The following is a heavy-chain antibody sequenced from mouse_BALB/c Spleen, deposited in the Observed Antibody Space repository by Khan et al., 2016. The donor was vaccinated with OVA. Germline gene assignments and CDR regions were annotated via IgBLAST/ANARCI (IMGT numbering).Heavy chain of an antibody. CDR3: ARKNGSDFDY. V-gene: IGHV1-20*02. Sequence: EVQLQESGPELVKPGASVKISCKASGYSFTGYFMNWVMQSHGKSLEWIGRINPHIGETLYNQKFKGKATLTVDESSRTVHMELRSLASEDSAVYYCARKNGSDFDYWGQGTTLTFSS. CDR1: GYSFTGYF. J-gene: IGHJ2*01. CDR2: INPHIGET. D-gene: IGHD1-1*01.